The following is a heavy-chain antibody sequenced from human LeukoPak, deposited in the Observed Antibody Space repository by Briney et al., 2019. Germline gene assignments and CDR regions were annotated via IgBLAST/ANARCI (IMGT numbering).Heavy chain of an antibody. CDR3: ARAIVDTATNFDY. CDR1: GGSISSGDYY. V-gene: IGHV4-30-4*01. Sequence: SQTLSLTCTVSGGSISSGDYYWSWIHQPPGKGLEWIGYIYYSGSTYYNPSLKSRVTISVDTSKNQFSLKLSSVTAADTAVYYCARAIVDTATNFDYWGQGTLVTVSS. CDR2: IYYSGST. J-gene: IGHJ4*02. D-gene: IGHD5-18*01.